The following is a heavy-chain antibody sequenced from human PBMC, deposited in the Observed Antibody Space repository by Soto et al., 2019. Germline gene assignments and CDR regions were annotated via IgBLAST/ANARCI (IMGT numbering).Heavy chain of an antibody. Sequence: SETLCLTCTVSGGSISTYYWNWIRQSAGKGLEWIGRVYISGSTNYHPSLKSRVAMSVDTSNNQFSLKVTSVTAAETAVYYCARGGRDGLDIWGQGTMVTVS. J-gene: IGHJ3*02. CDR2: VYISGST. CDR1: GGSISTYY. CDR3: ARGGRDGLDI. V-gene: IGHV4-4*07.